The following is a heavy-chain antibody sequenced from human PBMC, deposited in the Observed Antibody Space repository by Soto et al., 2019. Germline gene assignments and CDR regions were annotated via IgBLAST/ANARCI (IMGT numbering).Heavy chain of an antibody. V-gene: IGHV3-33*01. CDR2: IWCDGSNK. CDR3: ARDPRTARASAMDV. J-gene: IGHJ6*02. Sequence: GGSLRLSCAASGFTFSSYGMHWVRQAPGKGLEWVAVIWCDGSNKYYLASVKGRFTISRDNSKNTLYLQMTSLRAEDTAVYYCARDPRTARASAMDVWGQGTTVTVSS. CDR1: GFTFSSYG. D-gene: IGHD6-6*01.